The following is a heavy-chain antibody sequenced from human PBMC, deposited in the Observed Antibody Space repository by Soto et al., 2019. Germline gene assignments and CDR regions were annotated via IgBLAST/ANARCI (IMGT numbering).Heavy chain of an antibody. V-gene: IGHV3-30*18. CDR3: AKAVIAYCGGDCYDFQH. Sequence: QVQLVESGGGVVQPGRSLRLSCAASGFTFSSYGMHWVRQAPGKGLEWVAVISYDGSNKYYADSVKGRFTISRDNSKNTLCLQMNSLRAEATAVYYCAKAVIAYCGGDCYDFQHWGQGTLVTVSS. CDR1: GFTFSSYG. J-gene: IGHJ1*01. CDR2: ISYDGSNK. D-gene: IGHD2-21*02.